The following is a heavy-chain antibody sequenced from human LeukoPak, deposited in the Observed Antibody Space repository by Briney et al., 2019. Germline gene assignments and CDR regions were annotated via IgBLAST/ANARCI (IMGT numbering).Heavy chain of an antibody. CDR3: VREDLGVDY. V-gene: IGHV3-23*01. D-gene: IGHD1-26*01. CDR1: GFTFSSYA. CDR2: ISGSGSTT. Sequence: PGGSLRLSCAVSGFTFSSYAMSWVRQAPGKGLEWVSAISGSGSTTFYADSVKGRFTISRDNSKNTLYLQMNSLRAEDTAMHYCVREDLGVDYWGQGTLVTVSS. J-gene: IGHJ4*02.